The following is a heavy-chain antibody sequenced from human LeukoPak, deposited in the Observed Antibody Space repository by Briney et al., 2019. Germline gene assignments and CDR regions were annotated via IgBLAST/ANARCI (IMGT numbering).Heavy chain of an antibody. Sequence: SGGSLRLSCASSGFTFSNYWMYWVRQAPGKGLVWVSNINNDGSFRVYEDSVKGRFTISRDNAKNTVFLQMNSLRAEDTAVYYCARDDSVVAAFDYWGQGTLVTVSS. V-gene: IGHV3-74*01. D-gene: IGHD2-15*01. CDR1: GFTFSNYW. CDR2: INNDGSFR. J-gene: IGHJ4*02. CDR3: ARDDSVVAAFDY.